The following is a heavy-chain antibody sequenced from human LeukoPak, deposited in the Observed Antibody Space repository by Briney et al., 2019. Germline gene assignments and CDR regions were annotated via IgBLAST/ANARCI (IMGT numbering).Heavy chain of an antibody. J-gene: IGHJ4*02. D-gene: IGHD6-19*01. CDR3: ARDSGVAGTDFDY. Sequence: GGSLRLSCAASGFTFSNFAMNWVRQTPGKGLEWISYSSGSGTTMYYANSVKGRFTVSRDNAKSSLYLQMNSLSADDTGIYYCARDSGVAGTDFDYWGQGTLVTVSS. CDR2: SSGSGTTM. CDR1: GFTFSNFA. V-gene: IGHV3-48*03.